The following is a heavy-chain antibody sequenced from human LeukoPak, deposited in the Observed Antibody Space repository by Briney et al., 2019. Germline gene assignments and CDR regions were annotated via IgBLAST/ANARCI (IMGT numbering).Heavy chain of an antibody. D-gene: IGHD1-14*01. V-gene: IGHV3-33*01. Sequence: GRSLRLSCAASGFTFSSYGMHWVRQAPGKGLEWVAVIWYDGSNKYYADSVKGRFTTSRDNSKNTLYLQMNSLRAEDTAVYYCLIDPYNERRNWGQGTLVTVSS. CDR3: LIDPYNERRN. CDR2: IWYDGSNK. J-gene: IGHJ4*02. CDR1: GFTFSSYG.